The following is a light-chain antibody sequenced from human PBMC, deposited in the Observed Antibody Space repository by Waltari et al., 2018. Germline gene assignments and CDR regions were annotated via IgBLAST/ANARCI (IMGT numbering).Light chain of an antibody. CDR1: SSDVGGYNF. CDR3: SSYTRSNSWV. CDR2: DVN. V-gene: IGLV2-14*01. J-gene: IGLJ3*02. Sequence: QSALTQPASVSGSPGQSITIPCTGPSSDVGGYNFVSWYQQHPGKAPKFMIYDVNKRPSGVSNRFSGSKSGNTASLTISGLQAEDEADYFCSSYTRSNSWVFGGGTKLTVL.